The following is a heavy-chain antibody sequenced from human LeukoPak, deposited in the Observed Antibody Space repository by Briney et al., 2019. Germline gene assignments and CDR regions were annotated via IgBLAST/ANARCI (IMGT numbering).Heavy chain of an antibody. J-gene: IGHJ4*02. CDR2: INGRGSII. D-gene: IGHD5-24*01. V-gene: IGHV3-11*01. Sequence: GGSLRLSCAASGFTFSDYYMSWIRQAPGKGLEWISYINGRGSIIYYTDSVKGRFTVSRDNAKNSLYLQMNSLRAEDTAVYYCARDPLNRDGYNNYWGQGTLVTVSS. CDR3: ARDPLNRDGYNNY. CDR1: GFTFSDYY.